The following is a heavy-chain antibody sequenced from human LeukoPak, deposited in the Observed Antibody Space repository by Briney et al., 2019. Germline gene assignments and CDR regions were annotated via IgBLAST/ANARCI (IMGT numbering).Heavy chain of an antibody. CDR2: ISGSGDST. CDR3: AKGVWRAFDI. J-gene: IGHJ3*02. V-gene: IGHV3-23*01. Sequence: PGGSLRLSCAASGFTFSSNAMSWVRQAPGKGLEWVSAISGSGDSTYYADSVKGRLTISRDNSKNTLYLQMNSLRAEDTAVYYCAKGVWRAFDIWGQGTMVTVSS. CDR1: GFTFSSNA.